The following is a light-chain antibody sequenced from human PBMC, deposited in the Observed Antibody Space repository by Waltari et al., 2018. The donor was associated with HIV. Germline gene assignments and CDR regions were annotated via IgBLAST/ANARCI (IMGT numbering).Light chain of an antibody. V-gene: IGLV2-23*02. CDR2: DVS. J-gene: IGLJ2*01. CDR1: SSDVGAYNY. CDR3: CSYAGSSTLL. Sequence: QSALTQPASVSGSPGQSITISCTGTSSDVGAYNYVSWYQHHPGKAPKLMIYDVSKRPSGVSECVSGSRSGNTASLTISGLQAEDEADYYCCSYAGSSTLLFGGGTKLTVL.